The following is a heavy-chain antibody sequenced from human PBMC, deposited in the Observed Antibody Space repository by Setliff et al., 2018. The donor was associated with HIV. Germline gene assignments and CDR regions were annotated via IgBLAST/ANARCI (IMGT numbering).Heavy chain of an antibody. CDR1: GYTFTSYA. J-gene: IGHJ6*03. CDR3: ARAAGVPAVHTPFRYYYYMDV. D-gene: IGHD2-2*01. CDR2: VNAGNGNT. Sequence: ASVKVSCKASGYTFTSYAMHWVRQAPGQRLEWMGWVNAGNGNTKYSQKFQGRVTITRDTSASTAYMELSSLRSEDTAVYYCARAAGVPAVHTPFRYYYYMDVWGEGTTVTVSS. V-gene: IGHV1-3*01.